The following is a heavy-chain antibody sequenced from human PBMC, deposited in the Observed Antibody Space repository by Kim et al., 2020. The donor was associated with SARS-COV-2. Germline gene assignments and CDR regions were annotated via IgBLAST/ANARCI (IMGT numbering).Heavy chain of an antibody. Sequence: RGSTHNSPSLKSRVHISVDTSKTEFTQKLSSVPAADTAVYYCARGELRFDPWGQGTLVTVSS. V-gene: IGHV4-34*01. J-gene: IGHJ5*02. D-gene: IGHD1-1*01. CDR2: RGST. CDR3: ARGELRFDP.